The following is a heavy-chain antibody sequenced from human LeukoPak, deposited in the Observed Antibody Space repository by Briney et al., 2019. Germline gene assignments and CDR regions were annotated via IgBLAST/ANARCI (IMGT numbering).Heavy chain of an antibody. V-gene: IGHV4-34*01. CDR3: ARRIAAAGIRFHY. CDR1: GGSFSGYY. CDR2: INHSGST. J-gene: IGHJ4*02. Sequence: SETLSLTCAVYGGSFSGYYWSWIRQPPGKGLEWIGEINHSGSTNYNPSLKSRVTISVDTSKNQFSLKLSSVTAADTAVYYCARRIAAAGIRFHYWGQGTLVTVSS. D-gene: IGHD6-13*01.